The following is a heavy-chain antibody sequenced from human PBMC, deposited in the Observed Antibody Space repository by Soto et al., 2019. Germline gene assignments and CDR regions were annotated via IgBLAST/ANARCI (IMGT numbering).Heavy chain of an antibody. CDR1: GGSISSSNW. J-gene: IGHJ6*02. V-gene: IGHV4-4*02. Sequence: PSETLSLTCAVSGGSISSSNWWSWVRQPPGKGLEWIGEIYHSGSTNYNPSLKSRVTISVDKSKNQFSLKLSSVTAADTAVYYCARRGGMQWLRLSYGMDVWGQGTTVTVSS. D-gene: IGHD5-12*01. CDR2: IYHSGST. CDR3: ARRGGMQWLRLSYGMDV.